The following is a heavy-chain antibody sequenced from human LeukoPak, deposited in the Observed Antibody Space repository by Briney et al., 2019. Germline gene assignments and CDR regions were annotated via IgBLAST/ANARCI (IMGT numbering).Heavy chain of an antibody. V-gene: IGHV1-2*02. D-gene: IGHD5-18*01. J-gene: IGHJ4*02. CDR2: INPNSGDT. CDR1: GYTFTAYY. Sequence: ASVKVSCKASGYTFTAYYMHWLRQAPGQGLEWMGWINPNSGDTNYVQKFQGRVTMTRDTSISTAYMELSRLRSDDTAVYYCATGRVTGTAMGVLDYWGQGTLVTVSS. CDR3: ATGRVTGTAMGVLDY.